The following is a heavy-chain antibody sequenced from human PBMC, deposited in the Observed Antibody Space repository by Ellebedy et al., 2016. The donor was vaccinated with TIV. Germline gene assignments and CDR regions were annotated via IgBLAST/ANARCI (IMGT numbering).Heavy chain of an antibody. J-gene: IGHJ6*02. Sequence: GESLKISCQTSGYNFANYWIGWVRQMPGKGLEWMGIIYPGDSETRYSPSFQGQVTISADESINIAYLQWSSLKASDTAIYYCARRGPQYYYGLDVWGQGTTVTVSS. CDR1: GYNFANYW. V-gene: IGHV5-51*01. CDR2: IYPGDSET. CDR3: ARRGPQYYYGLDV. D-gene: IGHD6-25*01.